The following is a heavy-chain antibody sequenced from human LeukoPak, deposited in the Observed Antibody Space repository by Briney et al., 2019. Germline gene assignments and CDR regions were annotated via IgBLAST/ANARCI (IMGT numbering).Heavy chain of an antibody. Sequence: PGGSLRLSCVASGFTFSTYGMHWVRQAPGKGLEWVAFIRHDGRNKYYADSVKGRSTISRDNSKNTLYLEMDSLRAEDTAVYYCARDPPILTGPYYYYMDVWGKGTTVTISS. V-gene: IGHV3-30*02. D-gene: IGHD3-9*01. CDR3: ARDPPILTGPYYYYMDV. J-gene: IGHJ6*03. CDR1: GFTFSTYG. CDR2: IRHDGRNK.